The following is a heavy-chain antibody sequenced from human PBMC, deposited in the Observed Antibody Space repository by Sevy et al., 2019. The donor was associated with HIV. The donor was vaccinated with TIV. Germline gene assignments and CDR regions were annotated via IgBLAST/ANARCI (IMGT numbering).Heavy chain of an antibody. CDR3: AKTINSGGGAVPAANYYYYGMDV. V-gene: IGHV3-23*01. CDR1: EFIFSDYA. D-gene: IGHD2-2*01. CDR2: INGKGRST. J-gene: IGHJ6*02. Sequence: GGSLRLSCAASEFIFSDYAMNWVRQTPGKGLEWVSSINGKGRSTPYADSVEGRFTISRDNSKNTLYLQMNSLRAEDTAVYYCAKTINSGGGAVPAANYYYYGMDVWGQGTTVTVSS.